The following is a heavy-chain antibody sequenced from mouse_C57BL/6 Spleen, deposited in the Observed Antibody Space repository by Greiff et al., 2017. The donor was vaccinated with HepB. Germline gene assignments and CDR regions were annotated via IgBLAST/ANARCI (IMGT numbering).Heavy chain of an antibody. V-gene: IGHV1-80*01. CDR2: IYPGDGDT. J-gene: IGHJ1*03. CDR1: GYAFSSYW. CDR3: ARGWDITTVVDWYFDV. D-gene: IGHD1-1*01. Sequence: VQLQQSGAELVKPGASVKISCKASGYAFSSYWMNWVKQRPGKGLEWIGQIYPGDGDTTYNGKFKGKATLTADKSYSTAYMQLSSLTSEDSAVYFCARGWDITTVVDWYFDVWGTGTTVTVSS.